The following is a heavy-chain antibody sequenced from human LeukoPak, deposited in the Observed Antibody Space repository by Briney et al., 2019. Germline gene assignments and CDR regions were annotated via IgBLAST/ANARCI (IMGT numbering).Heavy chain of an antibody. Sequence: GASVKVSCKASGYTFTSYDINWVRQATGQGLEWMGWINPNSGNTGYAQKFQGRVTMTRNTSISTAYMELSSLRSEDTAVYYCARDCGGTIGWTKAYYYMDVWGKGTTVTVSS. CDR1: GYTFTSYD. J-gene: IGHJ6*03. CDR3: ARDCGGTIGWTKAYYYMDV. CDR2: INPNSGNT. D-gene: IGHD2-21*01. V-gene: IGHV1-8*01.